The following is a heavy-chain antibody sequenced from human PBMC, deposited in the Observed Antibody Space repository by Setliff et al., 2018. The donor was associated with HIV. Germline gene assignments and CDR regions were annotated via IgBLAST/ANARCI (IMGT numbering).Heavy chain of an antibody. D-gene: IGHD3-22*01. V-gene: IGHV7-4-1*02. CDR1: GYTFTSYA. Sequence: VASVKVSCKASGYTFTSYALNWVRQAPGQGLEWMGWINTNTGNPTYAQGFTGRFVFSLDTSVTTAYPQISSLKADDTAVYYCARESPMIVVASTTFDYWGQGTLVTVSS. CDR3: ARESPMIVVASTTFDY. J-gene: IGHJ4*02. CDR2: INTNTGNP.